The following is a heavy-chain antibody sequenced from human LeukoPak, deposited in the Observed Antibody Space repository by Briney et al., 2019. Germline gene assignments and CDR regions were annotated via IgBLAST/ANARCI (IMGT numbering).Heavy chain of an antibody. Sequence: GGSLRLSCAAFGFSFSSYWMNWVRQAPGKGLEWVVNINQNGSEKYYVDSVKGRFTISRDNAKKSLYLQMNNLRVEDTAVYYCARDWGAYYYDISGYYPFDYWGQGTLVTVSS. D-gene: IGHD3-22*01. CDR2: INQNGSEK. V-gene: IGHV3-7*01. CDR1: GFSFSSYW. J-gene: IGHJ4*02. CDR3: ARDWGAYYYDISGYYPFDY.